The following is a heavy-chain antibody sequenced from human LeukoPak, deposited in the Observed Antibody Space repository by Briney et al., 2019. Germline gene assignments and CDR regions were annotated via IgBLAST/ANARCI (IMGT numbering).Heavy chain of an antibody. D-gene: IGHD2-15*01. V-gene: IGHV3-23*01. CDR2: ISGSVGNT. CDR1: GFTFSSYA. J-gene: IGHJ3*02. Sequence: GGSLRLSCAASGFTFSSYAMSWDRQAPGKGLEWVSAISGSVGNTYYADSVKSRSTIPRDNSKNTLYLQINSLRAEDTAAYYCAKPKDSRNAFDIWGQGTMVTVSS. CDR3: AKPKDSRNAFDI.